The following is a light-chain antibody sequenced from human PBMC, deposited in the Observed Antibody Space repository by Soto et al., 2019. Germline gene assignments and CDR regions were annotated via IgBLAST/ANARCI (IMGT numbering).Light chain of an antibody. CDR2: DTS. CDR1: QSVSGY. Sequence: EIVLTQSPATLSLSPGERATLSCRASQSVSGYLAWYQQKPGQAPRLLIYDTSNRSTCIPARFSGSGSGTDFTLTISSLEPEDYAVYDCQQRSNWLLTFGQGTKLEIK. V-gene: IGKV3-11*01. CDR3: QQRSNWLLT. J-gene: IGKJ2*01.